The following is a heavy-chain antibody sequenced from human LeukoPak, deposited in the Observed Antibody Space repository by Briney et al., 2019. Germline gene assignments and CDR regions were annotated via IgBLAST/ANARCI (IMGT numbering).Heavy chain of an antibody. D-gene: IGHD3-16*02. CDR2: IYYSGST. CDR1: GGSISSYY. J-gene: IGHJ4*02. Sequence: PSETLSLTCTVSGGSISSYYSSWIRQPPGKGLEWIGYIYYSGSTNYNPSPKRRVTISVDTSKNQFSLKLSSVTAADTAVYYCARGGVISYYFDYWGQRTQVTVSS. CDR3: ARGGVISYYFDY. V-gene: IGHV4-59*01.